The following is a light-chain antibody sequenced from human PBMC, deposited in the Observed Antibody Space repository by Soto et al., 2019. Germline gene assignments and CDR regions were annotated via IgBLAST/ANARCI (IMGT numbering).Light chain of an antibody. J-gene: IGKJ2*01. CDR1: QSLLHSDGYNY. CDR2: LGS. Sequence: DIVMTQSPLSLPVTPGEPASISCRSSQSLLHSDGYNYLDWYLQKPGQSPQLLICLGSNRASGVPDRFSGSGSGTDFTLTISRVEAEDFGVYYCMQALQSPLYTFGQGTKVEIK. V-gene: IGKV2-28*01. CDR3: MQALQSPLYT.